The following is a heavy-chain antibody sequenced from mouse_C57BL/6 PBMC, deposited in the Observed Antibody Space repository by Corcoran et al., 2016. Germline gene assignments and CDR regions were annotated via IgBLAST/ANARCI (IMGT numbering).Heavy chain of an antibody. D-gene: IGHD1-1*01. Sequence: EVQLQQSGPELVKPGASVKISCKASGYTFTDYYMNWVKQSHGKSLEWIGDINPNNGGTSYNQKFKGKATLTVDKSSSTAYMELRSLTSEDSAVYYCAITTVVAPFDYGGQGTTLTVSS. V-gene: IGHV1-26*01. J-gene: IGHJ2*01. CDR1: GYTFTDYY. CDR2: INPNNGGT. CDR3: AITTVVAPFDY.